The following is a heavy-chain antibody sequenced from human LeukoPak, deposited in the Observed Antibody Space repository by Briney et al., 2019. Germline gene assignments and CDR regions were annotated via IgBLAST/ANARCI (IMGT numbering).Heavy chain of an antibody. Sequence: GGSLRLSCAASGFTFSSYAMSWVRQPPGKGLEWVSAISGSGGSIYYADSVKGRFTISRDNSKDTLYLQMNSLRAEDTAVYYCAKGGTVVPAAGYYFNYWGQGTLVTVSS. CDR3: AKGGTVVPAAGYYFNY. CDR2: ISGSGGSI. CDR1: GFTFSSYA. V-gene: IGHV3-23*01. D-gene: IGHD2-2*01. J-gene: IGHJ4*02.